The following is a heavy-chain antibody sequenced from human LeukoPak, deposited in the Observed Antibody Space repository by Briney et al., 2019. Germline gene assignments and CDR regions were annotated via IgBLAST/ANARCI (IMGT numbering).Heavy chain of an antibody. CDR1: GFTFNSYG. J-gene: IGHJ4*02. D-gene: IGHD6-19*01. Sequence: GALRLPFSAAGFTFNSYGIHLGRQAPGKGLEGVAFIRYDGSNKYYADSVKGRFTISRDNSKNTLYLQMNSLRAEDTAVYYCAKDPALSIAVAGNSDYWGQGTLVTVSS. CDR3: AKDPALSIAVAGNSDY. CDR2: IRYDGSNK. V-gene: IGHV3-30*02.